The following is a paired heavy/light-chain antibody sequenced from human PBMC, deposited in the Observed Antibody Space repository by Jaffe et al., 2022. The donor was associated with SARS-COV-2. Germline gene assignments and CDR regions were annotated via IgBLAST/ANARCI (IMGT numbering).Light chain of an antibody. CDR2: EVS. Sequence: QSALTQPPSASGSPGQSVTISCTGTSSDVGSYNYVSWYQHHPGKAPKLMIYEVSKRPSGVPDRFSGSKSGNTASLTVSGLQAEDEADYHCSSYAGSNKLVFGGGTKLTVL. J-gene: IGLJ2*01. CDR3: SSYAGSNKLV. CDR1: SSDVGSYNY. V-gene: IGLV2-8*01.
Heavy chain of an antibody. V-gene: IGHV3-66*01. CDR3: AGGGSAWYADYFLH. D-gene: IGHD6-19*01. Sequence: EVQLVESGGGLVQPGGSLRLSCAASGFTVSSNYMSWVRQAPGKGLEWVSVIYSGGSTYYADSVKGRFTISRDNSKNTLFLQMNNLRAEDTAVYYCAGGGSAWYADYFLHWGQGTLVSVSS. CDR2: IYSGGST. J-gene: IGHJ1*01. CDR1: GFTVSSNY.